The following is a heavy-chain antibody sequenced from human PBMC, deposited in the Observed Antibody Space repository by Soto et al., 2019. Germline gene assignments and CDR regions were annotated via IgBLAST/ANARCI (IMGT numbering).Heavy chain of an antibody. CDR1: GFTFSIYA. D-gene: IGHD3-22*01. V-gene: IGHV3-23*01. CDR2: ISGSGGST. J-gene: IGHJ5*02. CDR3: AKDPAYYYDSSGYYYDWFDP. Sequence: GGSLRLSCAASGFTFSIYAMSWVRQAPGRGLEWVSAISGSGGSTYYADSVKGRFTISRDNSKNTLYLQMNSLRAEDTAVYYCAKDPAYYYDSSGYYYDWFDPWGQGTLVTVSS.